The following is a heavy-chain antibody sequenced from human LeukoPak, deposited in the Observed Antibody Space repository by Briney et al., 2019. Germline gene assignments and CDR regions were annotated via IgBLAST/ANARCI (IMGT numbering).Heavy chain of an antibody. V-gene: IGHV4-4*07. Sequence: SETLSLTCTVSGGSVSIYYWSWIRQPAGRGLEWIGRIYTSGSTTYNTSLKSRVTISVDTSKNQFSLKLSSVTATDTAVYYCARDATTLTTRWFDPWGQGTPVTVSS. CDR3: ARDATTLTTRWFDP. D-gene: IGHD4-17*01. J-gene: IGHJ5*02. CDR1: GGSVSIYY. CDR2: IYTSGST.